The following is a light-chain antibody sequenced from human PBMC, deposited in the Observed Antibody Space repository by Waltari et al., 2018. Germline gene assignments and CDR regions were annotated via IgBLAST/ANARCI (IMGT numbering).Light chain of an antibody. CDR2: GAS. J-gene: IGKJ4*01. Sequence: EIVLTQSPDTLPLFPGERATLSCRASQSVSSYLAWYQQKRGQAPRLLIYGASNRATGIPARFSGSGSGTDFTLTISTLEPEDFAVYYCQQRSNWPLTFGGGTKVEIK. V-gene: IGKV3-11*01. CDR3: QQRSNWPLT. CDR1: QSVSSY.